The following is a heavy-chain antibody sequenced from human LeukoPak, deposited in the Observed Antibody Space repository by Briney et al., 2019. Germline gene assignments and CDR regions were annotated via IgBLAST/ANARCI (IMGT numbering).Heavy chain of an antibody. CDR3: AKRDDY. Sequence: PGGSLRLSCAASGFTFSSYARSWVRQAPGKSLDRVSGVSGTGASTYYAAHVNGRFTISRDNSKHTLYLQMNSLRAKDTAVYYCAKRDDYWGQGTLVTVSP. V-gene: IGHV3-23*01. J-gene: IGHJ4*02. CDR2: VSGTGAST. CDR1: GFTFSSYA.